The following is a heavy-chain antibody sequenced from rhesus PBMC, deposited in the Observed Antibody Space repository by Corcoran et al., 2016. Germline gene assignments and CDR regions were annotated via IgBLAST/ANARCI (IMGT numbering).Heavy chain of an antibody. Sequence: QVTLKESGPALVKPTQTLTLTCTFSGFSLTTSGMGVGWIRQPPGKALEWLALLYWDDDKRYSTSLKSRLTISKDTSKNQVVLTMTNMDPVDAATYYCARRGFSGRRNSFDYWGQGVLVTVSS. CDR3: ARRGFSGRRNSFDY. CDR2: LYWDDDK. J-gene: IGHJ4*01. V-gene: IGHV2-174*01. CDR1: GFSLTTSGMG. D-gene: IGHD6-25*01.